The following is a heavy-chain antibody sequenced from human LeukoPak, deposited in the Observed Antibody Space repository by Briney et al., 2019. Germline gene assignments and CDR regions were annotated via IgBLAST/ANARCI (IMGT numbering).Heavy chain of an antibody. V-gene: IGHV3-23*01. CDR3: ARDYYGEELVDY. CDR1: GITFSFYG. Sequence: GGSLRLSCEASGITFSFYGMSWVRQAPGKGLEWVSAITGSGGTTYYADSMKGRFTISRDNSKNTLYLQMNSLRAEDTAVYYCARDYYGEELVDYWGQGTLVTVSS. CDR2: ITGSGGTT. D-gene: IGHD4-17*01. J-gene: IGHJ4*02.